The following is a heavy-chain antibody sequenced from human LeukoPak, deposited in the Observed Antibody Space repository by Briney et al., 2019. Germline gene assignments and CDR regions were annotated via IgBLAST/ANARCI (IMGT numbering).Heavy chain of an antibody. Sequence: SETLSLTCTVSGGSISSYYWSWIRQPPGKGLEWIGYIYYSGSTNYNPSLKSRVTISVDTPKNQFSLKLSSVTAADTAVYYCARDHRNYDILTGYYYYYYGMDVWGQGTTVTVSS. D-gene: IGHD3-9*01. J-gene: IGHJ6*01. CDR1: GGSISSYY. V-gene: IGHV4-59*01. CDR2: IYYSGST. CDR3: ARDHRNYDILTGYYYYYYGMDV.